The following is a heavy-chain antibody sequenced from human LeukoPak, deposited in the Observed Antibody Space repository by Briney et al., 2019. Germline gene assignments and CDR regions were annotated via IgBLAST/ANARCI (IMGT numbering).Heavy chain of an antibody. Sequence: SETLSLTCAVYGGSFSGYYWSWIRQPPGKGLEWIGEINHSGGTNYNPSLKSRVTISVDTSKNQFSLKLSSVTAADTAVCYCARGAAAAIDYWGQGTLVTVSS. CDR1: GGSFSGYY. D-gene: IGHD6-13*01. J-gene: IGHJ4*02. CDR3: ARGAAAAIDY. V-gene: IGHV4-34*01. CDR2: INHSGGT.